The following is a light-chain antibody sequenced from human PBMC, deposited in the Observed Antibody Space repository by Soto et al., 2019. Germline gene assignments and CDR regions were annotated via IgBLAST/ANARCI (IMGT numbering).Light chain of an antibody. CDR2: AAS. J-gene: IGKJ3*01. CDR1: QGISSY. V-gene: IGKV1-8*01. CDR3: HQYYSYPFT. Sequence: AIRMTQSPSSFSASTGDRVTITCRASQGISSYLAWYQQKPGKAPKLLIYAASTLQSGVPSRFSGSGSGPDFTLTISCLQSEDFATYYCHQYYSYPFTFGPGTKVGSK.